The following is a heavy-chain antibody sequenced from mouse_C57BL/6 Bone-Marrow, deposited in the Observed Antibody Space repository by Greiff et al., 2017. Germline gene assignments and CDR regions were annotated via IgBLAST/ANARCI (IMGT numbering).Heavy chain of an antibody. Sequence: DVKLVESGGGLVKPGGSLKLSCAASGFTFSSYAMSWVRQTPEKRLEWVATISDGGSYTYYPDNVKGRFTISRDNAKNNLYLQMSHLKSEDTAMYYCARDQEPVYAMDYWGQGTSVTVSS. CDR1: GFTFSSYA. CDR2: ISDGGSYT. J-gene: IGHJ4*01. D-gene: IGHD3-2*02. V-gene: IGHV5-4*01. CDR3: ARDQEPVYAMDY.